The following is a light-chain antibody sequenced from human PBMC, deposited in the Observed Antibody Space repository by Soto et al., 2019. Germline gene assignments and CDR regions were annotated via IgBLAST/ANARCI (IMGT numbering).Light chain of an antibody. Sequence: QCVLTQPASVSGAPGQGITISCTGTSSDVGSYNLVSWYQQHPGKAPKLMIYEGSKRPSGVSNRFSGSKSGNTASLTISGLQAEDEADYYCCSYAGSSTFYVFGTGTKVTVL. V-gene: IGLV2-23*01. CDR2: EGS. CDR1: SSDVGSYNL. CDR3: CSYAGSSTFYV. J-gene: IGLJ1*01.